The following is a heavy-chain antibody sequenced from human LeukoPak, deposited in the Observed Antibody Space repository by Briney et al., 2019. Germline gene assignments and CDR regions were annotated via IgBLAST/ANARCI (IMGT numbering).Heavy chain of an antibody. CDR2: ISSDGSKK. CDR1: GFIFNNYA. CDR3: ARGLFYDILTGQPQVGY. V-gene: IGHV3-30*04. Sequence: PGGSLRLSCAASGFIFNNYAMHWVRQAPGKGLEWVALISSDGSKKSYADSVKGRFTISRDNAKNTLYLQMNSLRAEDSAVYYCARGLFYDILTGQPQVGYWGQGTLVTVSS. J-gene: IGHJ4*02. D-gene: IGHD3-9*01.